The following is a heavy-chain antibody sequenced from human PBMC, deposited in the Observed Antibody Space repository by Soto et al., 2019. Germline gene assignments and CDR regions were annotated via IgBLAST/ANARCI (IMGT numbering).Heavy chain of an antibody. Sequence: QVQLQESGPGLMKPSGTLSLTCAVSGGSITSGNWWNWVRQPPGKGLEWIGEIYHSGSTNYNPSLKSPVTISVDKPKSHFSLRLTSVTAADTAVYYCARYCDYPYFDSWGQGTLITVSS. CDR2: IYHSGST. D-gene: IGHD3-16*01. V-gene: IGHV4-4*02. CDR3: ARYCDYPYFDS. CDR1: GGSITSGNW. J-gene: IGHJ4*02.